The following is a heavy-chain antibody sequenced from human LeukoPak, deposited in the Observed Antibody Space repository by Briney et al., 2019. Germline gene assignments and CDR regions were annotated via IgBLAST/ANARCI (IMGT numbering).Heavy chain of an antibody. D-gene: IGHD2-21*01. CDR2: IYYSGST. CDR3: ASCTPSGMTWVRGDAFDI. J-gene: IGHJ3*02. Sequence: PSETLSLTCTVSGGSISSSSYYWSWIRQHPGKGLEWIGYIYYSGSTYYNPSLKSRVTISVDTSKNQFSLKLSSVAAADTAVYYCASCTPSGMTWVRGDAFDIWGQGTMVTVSS. CDR1: GGSISSSSYY. V-gene: IGHV4-31*03.